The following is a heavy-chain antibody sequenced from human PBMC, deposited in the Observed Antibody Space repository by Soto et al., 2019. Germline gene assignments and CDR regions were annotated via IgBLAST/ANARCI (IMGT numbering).Heavy chain of an antibody. J-gene: IGHJ5*02. Sequence: GESLKISCKGSGYSFTSYWIGWVRQMPGKGLEWMGIIYPGDSDTRYSPSFQGQVTISADKSISTAYLQWSSLKASDTAMYYCARQTDNGFWSGYERPSAAGWFDPWGQGTLVTVSS. CDR3: ARQTDNGFWSGYERPSAAGWFDP. D-gene: IGHD3-3*01. V-gene: IGHV5-51*01. CDR2: IYPGDSDT. CDR1: GYSFTSYW.